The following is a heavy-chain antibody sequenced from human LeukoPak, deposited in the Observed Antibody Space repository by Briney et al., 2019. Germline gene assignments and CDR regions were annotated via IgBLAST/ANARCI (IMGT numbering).Heavy chain of an antibody. Sequence: ASVKVSCKASGGTFSSYAISWVRQAPGQGLEWMGWISAYNGNTNYAQKLQGRVTMTTDTSTSTAYMELRSLRSDDTAVYYCARDSPHGSSSWDYWGQGTLVTVSS. V-gene: IGHV1-18*01. CDR1: GGTFSSYA. D-gene: IGHD6-6*01. J-gene: IGHJ4*02. CDR2: ISAYNGNT. CDR3: ARDSPHGSSSWDY.